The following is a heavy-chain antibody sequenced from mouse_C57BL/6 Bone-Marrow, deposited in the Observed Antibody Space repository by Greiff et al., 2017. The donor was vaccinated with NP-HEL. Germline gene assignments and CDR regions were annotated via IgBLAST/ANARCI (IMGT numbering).Heavy chain of an antibody. Sequence: VQLQQSGAELARPGASVKLSCKASGYTFTSYGISWVKQRTGQGLEWIGEIYPRSGNTYYNEKFKGKATLTADKSSSTAYMEFRSLTSEDSAVYFCARMVTTGFAYWGQGTLVTVSA. CDR3: ARMVTTGFAY. V-gene: IGHV1-81*01. CDR1: GYTFTSYG. J-gene: IGHJ3*01. D-gene: IGHD2-3*01. CDR2: IYPRSGNT.